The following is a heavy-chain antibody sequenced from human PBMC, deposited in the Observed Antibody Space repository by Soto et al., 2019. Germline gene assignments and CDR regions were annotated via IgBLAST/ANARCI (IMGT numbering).Heavy chain of an antibody. D-gene: IGHD2-21*02. CDR1: RGSINNHY. V-gene: IGHV4-59*11. Sequence: PSETLSLTCTVSRGSINNHYWTLIRKPPGKGLEWIGYVSYSGRTNYNPSLKSRVNMFVDKSKNQFSLNLTSVTAADTAVYYCARLQYTVVTVIVVWGQGTMAPVS. J-gene: IGHJ3*01. CDR3: ARLQYTVVTVIVV. CDR2: VSYSGRT.